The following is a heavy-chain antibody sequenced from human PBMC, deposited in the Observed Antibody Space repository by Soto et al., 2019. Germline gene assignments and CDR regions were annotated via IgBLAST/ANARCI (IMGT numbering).Heavy chain of an antibody. Sequence: GGSLRLSCAASGFTFSSYSMNWVRQAPGKGLEWVSYISSRSSTIYYADSVKGRFTISRDNAKNSLYLQMNSLRAEDTAVYYCAREADYVNWFDSSGKRTLVTGSS. CDR1: GFTFSSYS. D-gene: IGHD4-17*01. CDR2: ISSRSSTI. V-gene: IGHV3-48*01. J-gene: IGHJ5*01. CDR3: AREADYVNWFDS.